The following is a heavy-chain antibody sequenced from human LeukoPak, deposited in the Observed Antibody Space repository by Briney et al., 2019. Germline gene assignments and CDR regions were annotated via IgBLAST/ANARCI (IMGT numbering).Heavy chain of an antibody. V-gene: IGHV1-69*05. D-gene: IGHD6-13*01. Sequence: GASVKVSCKASGGTFSSYAISWVRQAPGQGLEWMGGIIPIFGTANYAQKFQGRVTITTDESTSTAYMELSSLRSEDTAVYYCARDSGYSSSWYQKAPSDDYWGQGTLVTVSS. CDR3: ARDSGYSSSWYQKAPSDDY. CDR1: GGTFSSYA. J-gene: IGHJ4*02. CDR2: IIPIFGTA.